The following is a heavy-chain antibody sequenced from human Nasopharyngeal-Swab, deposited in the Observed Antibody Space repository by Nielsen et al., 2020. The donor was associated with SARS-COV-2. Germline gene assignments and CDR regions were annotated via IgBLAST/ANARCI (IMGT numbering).Heavy chain of an antibody. CDR1: GGSISGSSYY. Sequence: SETLSLTCTVSGGSISGSSYYWGWIRQPPGKGLEWIGSIYYSRSTYYNPSRKSRVTISVDTSKNQFSLKLSSVTAADTAVYYCARQHPHLYYGSVSYYYGMDVWGPGATVTVSS. J-gene: IGHJ6*02. V-gene: IGHV4-39*01. D-gene: IGHD3-10*01. CDR2: IYYSRST. CDR3: ARQHPHLYYGSVSYYYGMDV.